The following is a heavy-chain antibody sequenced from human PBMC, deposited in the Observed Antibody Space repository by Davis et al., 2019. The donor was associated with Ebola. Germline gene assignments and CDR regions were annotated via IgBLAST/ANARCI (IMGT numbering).Heavy chain of an antibody. CDR2: IYYSGST. J-gene: IGHJ4*02. CDR3: AREDTAMGNYFDY. D-gene: IGHD5-18*01. V-gene: IGHV4-34*01. CDR1: GGSFSGYY. Sequence: SETPSLTCAVYGGSFSGYYWSWIRQHPGKGLEWIGYIYYSGSTYYNPSLKSRVTISVDTSKNQFSLKLSSVTAADTAVYYCAREDTAMGNYFDYWGQGTLVTVSS.